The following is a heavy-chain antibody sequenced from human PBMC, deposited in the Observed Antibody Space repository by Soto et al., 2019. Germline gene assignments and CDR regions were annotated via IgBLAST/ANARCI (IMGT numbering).Heavy chain of an antibody. Sequence: ASVKVSCKASGYTFTSYYMHWVRQAPGQGLEWMGIVNPSGGSTSYAQKFQGRVTMTRDTPTSTVYMELSSLRSEDTAVYYCARVGATTSPFDYWGQGTLVTVSS. J-gene: IGHJ4*02. CDR2: VNPSGGST. V-gene: IGHV1-46*01. CDR1: GYTFTSYY. D-gene: IGHD1-26*01. CDR3: ARVGATTSPFDY.